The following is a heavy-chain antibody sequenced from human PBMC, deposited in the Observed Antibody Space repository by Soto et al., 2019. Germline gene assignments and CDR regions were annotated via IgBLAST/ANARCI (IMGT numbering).Heavy chain of an antibody. J-gene: IGHJ5*02. CDR3: AREEIAARPGWFDP. V-gene: IGHV4-4*07. CDR1: GGSISSYY. CDR2: IYTSGST. D-gene: IGHD6-6*01. Sequence: ASETLSLTCTVSGGSISSYYWSWIRQPAGKGLEWIGRIYTSGSTNYNPSLKSRVTMSVDTSKNQFSLKLSSVTAADTAVYYCAREEIAARPGWFDPWGQGTLVTVSS.